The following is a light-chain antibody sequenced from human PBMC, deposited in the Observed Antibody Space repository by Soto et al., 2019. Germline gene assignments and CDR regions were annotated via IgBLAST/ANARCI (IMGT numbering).Light chain of an antibody. J-gene: IGLJ3*02. Sequence: QSVLTQSPSASASLGASVNLTCTLSSGYNNYAIAWHQQQPEAGPRYLMKLNSDGSHNKGDGIPDRFSGSSSGAERNLTISRLQSEDEADYYCQTWGTGTWVFGGGTKVTVL. CDR3: QTWGTGTWV. CDR2: LNSDGSH. V-gene: IGLV4-69*01. CDR1: SGYNNYA.